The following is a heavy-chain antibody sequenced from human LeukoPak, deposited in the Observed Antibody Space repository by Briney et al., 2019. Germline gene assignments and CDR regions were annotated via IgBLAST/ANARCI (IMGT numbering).Heavy chain of an antibody. J-gene: IGHJ4*02. D-gene: IGHD2-2*01. CDR2: MSGSGGST. CDR3: AKDRSCSSVSCYAGD. Sequence: PGGSLRLACGASAFTFSDHYMNWVRQAPGKGLEWVSAMSGSGGSTYYAASVQGRFTISRDNSKNTLYLQMNSLRAEDTAVYYCAKDRSCSSVSCYAGDWGQGTLVTVSS. CDR1: AFTFSDHY. V-gene: IGHV3-23*01.